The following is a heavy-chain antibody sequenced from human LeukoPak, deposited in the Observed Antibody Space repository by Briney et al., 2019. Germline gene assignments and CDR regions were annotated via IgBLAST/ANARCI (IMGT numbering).Heavy chain of an antibody. J-gene: IGHJ6*02. CDR2: VNAGNGNT. V-gene: IGHV1-3*01. CDR3: AGYGSGSYYAFGMDV. D-gene: IGHD3-10*01. CDR1: GHTFTSYA. Sequence: ASVKVSCKASGHTFTSYAMHWVRQAPGQRLEWMGWVNAGNGNTKYSQKFQGRVTITRDTSASTAYMELSSLRSEDTAVYYCAGYGSGSYYAFGMDVWGQGTTVTVSS.